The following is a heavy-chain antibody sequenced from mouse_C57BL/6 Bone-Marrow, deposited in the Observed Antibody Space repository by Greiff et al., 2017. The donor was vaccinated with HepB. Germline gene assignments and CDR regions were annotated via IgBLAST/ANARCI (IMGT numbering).Heavy chain of an antibody. CDR3: TRIYDGYFTSFAY. V-gene: IGHV14-1*01. CDR2: IDPEDGDT. CDR1: GFNIKDYY. D-gene: IGHD2-3*01. Sequence: DVKLQESGAELVRPGASVKLSCTASGFNIKDYYMHWVKQRPEQGLEWIGRIDPEDGDTEYAPKFQGKATMTADTSSNTAYLQLSSLTSEDTAVYYCTRIYDGYFTSFAYWGQGTLVTVSA. J-gene: IGHJ3*01.